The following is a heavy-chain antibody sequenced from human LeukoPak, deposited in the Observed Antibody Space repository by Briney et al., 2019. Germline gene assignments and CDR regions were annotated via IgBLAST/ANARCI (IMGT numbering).Heavy chain of an antibody. D-gene: IGHD5-24*01. CDR3: ARAGDGYNSIEDYFDY. J-gene: IGHJ4*02. Sequence: ASVKVSCKASGYTFTSYYMHCVRQAPGQGLEWMGIINPSGGSTSYAQKFQGRVTMTRDMSTSTVYMELSSLRSEDTAVYYCARAGDGYNSIEDYFDYWGQGTLVTVSS. CDR2: INPSGGST. V-gene: IGHV1-46*01. CDR1: GYTFTSYY.